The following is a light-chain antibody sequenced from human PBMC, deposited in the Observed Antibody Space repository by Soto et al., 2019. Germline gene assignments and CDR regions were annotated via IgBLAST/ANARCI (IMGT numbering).Light chain of an antibody. CDR3: QQYGSSPPN. Sequence: EIVLTQSPGTLSLSPWERATLSCRASQSVSSSYLAWYQQKPGQAPRLLIYGTSNRATGIPDRFSGSGSGTDFTLTISRLEPEDFAVYYCQQYGSSPPNFGQGTKVEIK. J-gene: IGKJ1*01. V-gene: IGKV3-20*01. CDR2: GTS. CDR1: QSVSSSY.